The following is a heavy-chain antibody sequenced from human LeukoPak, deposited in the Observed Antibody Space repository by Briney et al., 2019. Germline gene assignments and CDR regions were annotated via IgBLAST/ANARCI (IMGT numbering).Heavy chain of an antibody. CDR3: ATPIVVVPAAIPDAFDI. CDR1: GGTFSSYA. V-gene: IGHV1-69*01. CDR2: ILPIFGTA. J-gene: IGHJ3*02. Sequence: SVKVFCKASGGTFSSYAISWVRQAPGQGLEWMGGILPIFGTANYAQKFQGRVTITADESTSTAYMELSSLRSEDTAVYYCATPIVVVPAAIPDAFDIWGQGTMVTVSS. D-gene: IGHD2-2*01.